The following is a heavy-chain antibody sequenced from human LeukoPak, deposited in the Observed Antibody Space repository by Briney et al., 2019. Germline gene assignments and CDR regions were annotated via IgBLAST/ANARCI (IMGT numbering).Heavy chain of an antibody. CDR3: AKDVDRHLVGVDY. V-gene: IGHV3-23*01. Sequence: GGSLRLSCAASGFTFSSYAMSWVRQAPGKGLECISGFSGSGGSTYYADSVKGRFTISRDNSKNTLYLQMNSLRAEDTAVYYCAKDVDRHLVGVDYWGQGTLVTVSS. CDR2: FSGSGGST. CDR1: GFTFSSYA. D-gene: IGHD2-15*01. J-gene: IGHJ4*02.